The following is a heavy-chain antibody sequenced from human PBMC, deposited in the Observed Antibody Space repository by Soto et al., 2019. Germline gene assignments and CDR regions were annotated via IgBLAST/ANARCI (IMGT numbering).Heavy chain of an antibody. CDR3: AKDNPTNGRSKDHQPQKRNNWFDP. CDR2: ISYDGSNK. Sequence: GSLRLSCAASGFTFSSYGMHWVRQAPGKGLEWVAVISYDGSNKYYADSVKGRFTISRDNSKNTLYLQMNSLRAEDTAVYYCAKDNPTNGRSKDHQPQKRNNWFDPWGQGTLVTVS. CDR1: GFTFSSYG. V-gene: IGHV3-30*18. J-gene: IGHJ5*02. D-gene: IGHD1-26*01.